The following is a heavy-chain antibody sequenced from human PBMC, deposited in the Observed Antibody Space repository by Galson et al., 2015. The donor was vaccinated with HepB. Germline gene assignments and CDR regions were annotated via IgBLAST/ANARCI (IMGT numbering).Heavy chain of an antibody. CDR2: IIPIFGTA. Sequence: SVKVSCKASGGTFSSYAISWVRQAPGQGLEWMGGIIPIFGTANYAQKFQGRVTITADESTSTAYMELSSLRSEDTAVYYCARDRARFGPYQLRQGVWGQGTLVTVSS. CDR1: GGTFSSYA. J-gene: IGHJ4*02. D-gene: IGHD2-2*01. CDR3: ARDRARFGPYQLRQGV. V-gene: IGHV1-69*13.